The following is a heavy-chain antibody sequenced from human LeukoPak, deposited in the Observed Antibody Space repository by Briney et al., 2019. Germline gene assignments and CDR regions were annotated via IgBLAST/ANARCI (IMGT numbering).Heavy chain of an antibody. D-gene: IGHD6-19*01. CDR3: AKDRSGYSSGWYVG. V-gene: IGHV3-23*01. J-gene: IGHJ4*02. CDR1: GSTFSSYA. CDR2: ISGSGGST. Sequence: GGSLRLSCAASGSTFSSYAMSWVRQAPGKGLEWVSAISGSGGSTYYADSVKGRFTISRDNSKNTLYLQMNSLRAEDTAVYYCAKDRSGYSSGWYVGWGQGTLVTVSS.